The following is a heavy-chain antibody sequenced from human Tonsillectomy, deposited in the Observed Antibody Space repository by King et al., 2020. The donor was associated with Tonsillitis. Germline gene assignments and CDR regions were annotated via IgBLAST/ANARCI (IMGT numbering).Heavy chain of an antibody. CDR1: GITLSSYA. CDR3: AKDLISVGLRYDY. V-gene: IGHV3-23*04. D-gene: IGHD5-12*01. Sequence: VQLVESGGGLVQPGGSLRLSCAASGITLSSYAMSWVRQAPGKGLEWVSVISGSGGSTYYADSVKGRFTISRDNSKNTLYLQMNSLRAEDTAVYYCAKDLISVGLRYDYWGQGTLVTVSS. CDR2: ISGSGGST. J-gene: IGHJ4*02.